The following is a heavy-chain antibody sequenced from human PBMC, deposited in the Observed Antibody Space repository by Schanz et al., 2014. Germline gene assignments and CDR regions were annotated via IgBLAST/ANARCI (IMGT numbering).Heavy chain of an antibody. CDR1: GFTFSSYA. D-gene: IGHD5-12*01. J-gene: IGHJ4*02. V-gene: IGHV3-23*01. CDR2: LSGSGGST. CDR3: ASPSGYSDYGTYFDF. Sequence: EVQLLESGGGLVQPGGSLRLSCAASGFTFSSYAMSWVRQAPGKGLEWVSALSGSGGSTYYADSVEGRFTISRDNSRNTLYLQMNSLRTEDAAVYYCASPSGYSDYGTYFDFWGQGTLVIVSS.